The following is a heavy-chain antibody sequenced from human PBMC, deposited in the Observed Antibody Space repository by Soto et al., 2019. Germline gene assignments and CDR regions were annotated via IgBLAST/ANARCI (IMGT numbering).Heavy chain of an antibody. D-gene: IGHD4-4*01. J-gene: IGHJ4*02. Sequence: EVQLVESGGGLVKPGGSLRVSCAASGITFSNVWTNWVRQAPGKGLEWVGRIKSNAAGGTTDYAAPVKGRFSISRDDSKNTVYLQMDSLKTEDTAVYYCTTYSFWPRDYSGQGTLVTVSS. CDR1: GITFSNVW. V-gene: IGHV3-15*07. CDR2: IKSNAAGGTT. CDR3: TTYSFWPRDY.